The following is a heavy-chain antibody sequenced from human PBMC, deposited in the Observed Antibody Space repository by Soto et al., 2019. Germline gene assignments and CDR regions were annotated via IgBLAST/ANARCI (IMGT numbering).Heavy chain of an antibody. CDR2: IIPIFGTA. J-gene: IGHJ6*02. CDR1: GDTFSSDA. CDR3: AREGCSSTSCYSGGPEEYYGMDV. Sequence: SVEGYCRASGDTFSSDAISWVREAPGQGLEWMGGIIPIFGTANYAQKFQGRVTITADESTSTAYMELSSLRSEDTAVYYCAREGCSSTSCYSGGPEEYYGMDVWGQGTTVTVSS. V-gene: IGHV1-69*13. D-gene: IGHD2-2*02.